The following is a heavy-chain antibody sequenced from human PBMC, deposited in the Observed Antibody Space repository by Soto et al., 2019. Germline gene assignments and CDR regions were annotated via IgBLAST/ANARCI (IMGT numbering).Heavy chain of an antibody. D-gene: IGHD2-21*02. V-gene: IGHV1-3*05. Sequence: QVQLVQSGAEEKKPGASVKVSCKASGYTFTSYAMHWVRQAPGQRLEWMGWINAGNGNTKYSQKFQGIVTITRDTPASTAYMERSRLRSEDTAVYYCARSIVVVTALDYWGQGTLVTVSS. CDR1: GYTFTSYA. J-gene: IGHJ4*02. CDR3: ARSIVVVTALDY. CDR2: INAGNGNT.